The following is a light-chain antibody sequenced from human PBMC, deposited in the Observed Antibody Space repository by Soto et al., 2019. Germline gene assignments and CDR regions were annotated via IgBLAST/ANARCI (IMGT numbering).Light chain of an antibody. CDR1: TSNIGRNP. CDR3: AAWDDSLSGHVV. CDR2: STS. Sequence: QSVLTQPPSASGTPGQRVTISCSGTTSNIGRNPVNWYQQVPGTAPKLLIYSTSQRPSGVPDRFSGSRSGTSASLAISGLQSDDEADYYCAAWDDSLSGHVVFGGGTQLTVL. J-gene: IGLJ2*01. V-gene: IGLV1-44*01.